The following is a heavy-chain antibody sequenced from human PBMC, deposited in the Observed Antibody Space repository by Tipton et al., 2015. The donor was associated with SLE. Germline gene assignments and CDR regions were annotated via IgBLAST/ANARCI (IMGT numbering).Heavy chain of an antibody. CDR2: IYYSGST. D-gene: IGHD3-3*01. CDR1: GGSISSHY. J-gene: IGHJ4*02. CDR3: AREVNDFWSGGYFDY. Sequence: TLSLTCTVSGGSISSHYWSWIRQPPGKGLEWIGYIYYSGSTNYNPSLKSRVTISVDTSKNQFSLKLSSVTAADTAVYYCAREVNDFWSGGYFDYWGQGTLVTVSS. V-gene: IGHV4-59*11.